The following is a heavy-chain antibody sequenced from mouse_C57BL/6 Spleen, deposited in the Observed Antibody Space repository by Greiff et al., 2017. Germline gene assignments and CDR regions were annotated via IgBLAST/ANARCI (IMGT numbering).Heavy chain of an antibody. V-gene: IGHV14-4*01. CDR1: GFNIKDDY. J-gene: IGHJ3*01. CDR2: IDPENGDT. CDR3: TTLRRAY. Sequence: VQLKQSGAELVRPGASVKLSCTASGFNIKDDYMHWVKQRPEQGLEWIGWIDPENGDTEYASKFQGKATITAYTSSNTAYLQLSSLTSEDTAVYYCTTLRRAYWGQGTLVTVSA.